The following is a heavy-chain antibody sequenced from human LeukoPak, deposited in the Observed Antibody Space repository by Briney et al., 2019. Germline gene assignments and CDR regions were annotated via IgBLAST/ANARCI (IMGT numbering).Heavy chain of an antibody. CDR1: GGSISSYY. CDR2: IYYSGST. D-gene: IGHD2-15*01. J-gene: IGHJ2*01. CDR3: ARRIGSWVVAAGYFDL. Sequence: SETLSLTCTVSGGSISSYYWSWIRQPPGKGLEWIGYIYYSGSTNYNPSLKSRVTISVDTSKNQFSLKLSSVTAADTAVYYCARRIGSWVVAAGYFDLWGRGTLVTVSS. V-gene: IGHV4-59*08.